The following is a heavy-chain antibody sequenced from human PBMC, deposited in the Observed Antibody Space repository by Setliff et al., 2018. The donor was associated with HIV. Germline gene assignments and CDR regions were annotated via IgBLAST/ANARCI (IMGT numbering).Heavy chain of an antibody. CDR1: GYTFTGYY. J-gene: IGHJ6*03. V-gene: IGHV1-2*02. CDR3: ASPSNGDYFDYYYMDV. CDR2: INPNSGGT. D-gene: IGHD4-17*01. Sequence: ASVKVSCKASGYTFTGYYMHWVRQAPGQGLEWMGWINPNSGGTTYAQKFQGRVTMTRDTSISTAYMELSSLRSEDTAVYYCASPSNGDYFDYYYMDVWGKGTTVTVSS.